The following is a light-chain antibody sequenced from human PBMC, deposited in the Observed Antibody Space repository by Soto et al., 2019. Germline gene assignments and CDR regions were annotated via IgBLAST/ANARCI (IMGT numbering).Light chain of an antibody. CDR1: RSDVGGYNY. CDR2: EVN. CDR3: TSYAGGNNV. Sequence: QSALTQPPSASGSPGQSVTISCTGTRSDVGGYNYVSWYQQHPGKVPKLMVYEVNKRPSGVPDRFSGSKSGNTASLTVSGLQAEYAADYYCTSYAGGNNVFGTGTKLTVL. J-gene: IGLJ1*01. V-gene: IGLV2-8*01.